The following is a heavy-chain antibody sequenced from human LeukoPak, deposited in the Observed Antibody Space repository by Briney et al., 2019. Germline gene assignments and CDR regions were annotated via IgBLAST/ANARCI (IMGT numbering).Heavy chain of an antibody. CDR3: ARGRVVRGVIINCYGMDV. V-gene: IGHV4-34*01. CDR2: INHSGST. CDR1: GGSFSGYY. D-gene: IGHD3-10*01. Sequence: SETLSLTCAVYGGSFSGYYWSWIRQPPGKGLEWIGEINHSGSTNYNPSLKSRVTISVDTSKNQFSLKLSSVTAADTAVYYCARGRVVRGVIINCYGMDVWGQGTTVTVSS. J-gene: IGHJ6*02.